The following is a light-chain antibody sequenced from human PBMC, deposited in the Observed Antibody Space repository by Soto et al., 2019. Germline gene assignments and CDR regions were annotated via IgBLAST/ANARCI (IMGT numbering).Light chain of an antibody. V-gene: IGKV3-11*01. Sequence: EIVLTQSPATLSLSPGERATLSCRASQSVSSYLAWYQQKPGQAPRLLIYDASNRATGSPARFSGSGSGTDFTLTISSLEPEDFAVYYCPQRSNWPSTFGGGTKVEIK. J-gene: IGKJ4*01. CDR2: DAS. CDR3: PQRSNWPST. CDR1: QSVSSY.